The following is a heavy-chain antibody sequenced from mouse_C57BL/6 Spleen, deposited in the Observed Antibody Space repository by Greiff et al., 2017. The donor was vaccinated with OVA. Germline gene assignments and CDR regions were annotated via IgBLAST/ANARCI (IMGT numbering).Heavy chain of an antibody. J-gene: IGHJ1*03. CDR2: INPNNGGT. D-gene: IGHD1-1*01. CDR1: GYTFTDYY. V-gene: IGHV1-26*01. CDR3: ARKDYYGSSSWYFDV. Sequence: EVQLQQSGPELVKPGASVKISCKASGYTFTDYYMNWVKQSHGKSLEWIGDINPNNGGTSYNQKFKGKATLTVDKSSSTAYMELRSLTSEDSAVYYCARKDYYGSSSWYFDVWGTGTTVTVSS.